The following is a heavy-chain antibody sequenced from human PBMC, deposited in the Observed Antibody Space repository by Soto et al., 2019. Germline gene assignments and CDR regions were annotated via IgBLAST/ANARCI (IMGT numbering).Heavy chain of an antibody. CDR2: IKQDGSEK. V-gene: IGHV3-7*03. CDR1: GFTFSSYW. CDR3: ATTYYCDY. Sequence: VSLSLSFAASGFTFSSYWMSWVRQAPGKGLEWVANIKQDGSEKYYVDSVKGRFTISRDNAKNSLYLQMNSLRAEDTAVYYCATTYYCDYWGQGTLVTVSS. D-gene: IGHD3-16*01. J-gene: IGHJ4*02.